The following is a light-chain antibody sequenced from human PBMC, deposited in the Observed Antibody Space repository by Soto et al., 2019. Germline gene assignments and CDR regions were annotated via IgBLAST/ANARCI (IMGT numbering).Light chain of an antibody. Sequence: QSVLTQPPSMSAAPGQKVSISCSGISSNIGSNFVSWYQQLPGTAPKLLIYEDNQRPSGIPARFSGFKSGTSATLDISGLQTGDEADYYCGAWDTNLSGVVFGGGTQLTVL. J-gene: IGLJ2*01. CDR1: SSNIGSNF. CDR2: EDN. V-gene: IGLV1-51*02. CDR3: GAWDTNLSGVV.